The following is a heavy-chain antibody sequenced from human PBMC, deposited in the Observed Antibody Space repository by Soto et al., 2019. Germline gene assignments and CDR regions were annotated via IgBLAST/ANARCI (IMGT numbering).Heavy chain of an antibody. CDR1: GYTFTEYY. Sequence: QVQLVQSGAEVQKPGASVKVSCKTSGYTFTEYYIHWMRQVPGQGPEWMGWINPNSGGTKYAKKLQGGLSMTSDTSTSTRILERTRVRSDDTAVYYCARRLGGGGDYFYGMDVWGQGTAVIVSS. CDR2: INPNSGGT. J-gene: IGHJ6*02. D-gene: IGHD3-10*01. V-gene: IGHV1-2*02. CDR3: ARRLGGGGDYFYGMDV.